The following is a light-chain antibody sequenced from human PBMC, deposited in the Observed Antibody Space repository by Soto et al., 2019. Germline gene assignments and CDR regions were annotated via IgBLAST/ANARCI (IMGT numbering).Light chain of an antibody. J-gene: IGKJ4*01. CDR2: DAS. CDR1: QAVGSN. Sequence: IVLTQSPATLSMSPGERATLSCRASQAVGSNLAWYQQRPGQAPRLLIYDASTRATGIPHRFSGGGSGTEFTLTISSLQSDDFAVYYCQHFNMWPHMPTFGGGTKLAIK. V-gene: IGKV3-15*01. CDR3: QHFNMWPHMPT.